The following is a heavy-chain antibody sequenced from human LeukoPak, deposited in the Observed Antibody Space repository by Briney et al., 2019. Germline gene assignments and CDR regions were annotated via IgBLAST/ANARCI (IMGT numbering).Heavy chain of an antibody. V-gene: IGHV1-2*02. CDR3: ARVRYYYDSSGAYNWFDP. D-gene: IGHD3-22*01. J-gene: IGHJ5*02. Sequence: ASVKVSCKASGYTFTGYYMHWVRQAPGQGLEWMGWINPNSGGTNYAQKFQGRVTMTRDTSISTAYMELSRLRSDDTAVYYCARVRYYYDSSGAYNWFDPWGRGTLVTVSS. CDR2: INPNSGGT. CDR1: GYTFTGYY.